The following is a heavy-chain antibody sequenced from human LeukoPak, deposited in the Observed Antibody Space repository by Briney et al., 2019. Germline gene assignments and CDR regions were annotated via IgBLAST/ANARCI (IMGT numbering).Heavy chain of an antibody. V-gene: IGHV4-39*07. CDR1: GGSISSSSYY. CDR3: ARAAEILDLDY. Sequence: TTSETLSLTCTVSGGSISSSSYYWGWIRQPPGKGLEWIGSIYYSGSTYYNPSLKSRVTISVDTSKNQFSLKLSSVTAADTAVYYCARAAEILDLDYWGQGTLVTVSS. CDR2: IYYSGST. J-gene: IGHJ4*02. D-gene: IGHD1-1*01.